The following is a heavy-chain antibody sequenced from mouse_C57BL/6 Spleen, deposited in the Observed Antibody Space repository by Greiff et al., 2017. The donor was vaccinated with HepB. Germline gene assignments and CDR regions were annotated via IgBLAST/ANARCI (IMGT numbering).Heavy chain of an antibody. J-gene: IGHJ4*01. CDR1: GYAFSSYW. V-gene: IGHV1-80*01. D-gene: IGHD2-3*01. CDR2: IYPGDGDT. CDR3: ARCYDGYDGALSAMGY. Sequence: QVQLQQSGAELVKPGASVKISCKASGYAFSSYWMNWVKQRPGKGLEWIGQIYPGDGDTNYNGKFKGKATLTADKSSSTAYMQLSSLTSEDSAVYFCARCYDGYDGALSAMGYWGQGTSVTVSS.